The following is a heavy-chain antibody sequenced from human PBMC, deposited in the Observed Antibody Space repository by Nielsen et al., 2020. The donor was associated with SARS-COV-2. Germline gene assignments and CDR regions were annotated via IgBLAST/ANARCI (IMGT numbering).Heavy chain of an antibody. CDR3: AREDDSSGYTYGMDV. V-gene: IGHV3-30-3*01. D-gene: IGHD3-22*01. J-gene: IGHJ6*02. Sequence: GESLKISCAASGFIFSSYAMHWVRQAPGKGLEWVAVISYDGSNKYYADSVKGRFTISRDNPKNSLYLQMNSLRAEDTAVYYCAREDDSSGYTYGMDVWGQGTTVAVSS. CDR2: ISYDGSNK. CDR1: GFIFSSYA.